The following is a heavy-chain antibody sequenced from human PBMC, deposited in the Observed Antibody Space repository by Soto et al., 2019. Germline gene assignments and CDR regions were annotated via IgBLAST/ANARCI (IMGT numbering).Heavy chain of an antibody. CDR3: AILGTYYFDNSDNYFDF. CDR2: INAGNGNT. D-gene: IGHD3-22*01. V-gene: IGHV1-3*01. J-gene: IGHJ4*02. CDR1: GYTLTRYS. Sequence: ASVKVSCKXSGYTLTRYSIHWVRLAPGQRLEWMGWINAGNGNTKFSQKFQGRVTITRDTSASTAYMELRGLRSEDTAVYYCAILGTYYFDNSDNYFDFWGQGTPVTVSS.